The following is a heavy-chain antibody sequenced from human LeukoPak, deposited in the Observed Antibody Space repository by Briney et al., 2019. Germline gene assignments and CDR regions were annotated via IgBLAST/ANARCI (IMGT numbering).Heavy chain of an antibody. CDR1: GFTFSSYC. CDR3: AKDAGLLLRIDY. CDR2: IWYDGSNK. Sequence: GRSLRLSCAASGFTFSSYCMHWVRQAPGKGLEWVAVIWYDGSNKYYADSVKGRFTISRDNSKNTLYLQMNSLRAEDTAVSYCAKDAGLLLRIDYWGQGTLVTVSS. V-gene: IGHV3-33*06. D-gene: IGHD3-22*01. J-gene: IGHJ4*02.